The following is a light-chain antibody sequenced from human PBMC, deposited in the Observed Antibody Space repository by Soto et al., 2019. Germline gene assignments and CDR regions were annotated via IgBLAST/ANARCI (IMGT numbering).Light chain of an antibody. CDR1: QTVTSNY. Sequence: EIVLTQSPGTLSLSPGETATLSCGASQTVTSNYLAWYQQKPGQAPRLLIFGASRRATGIPDRFIGSGSGTDFTLTINRLEPEDFAMYYCQQRGKWPSTFGPGTKVDIK. J-gene: IGKJ2*02. V-gene: IGKV3D-20*02. CDR2: GAS. CDR3: QQRGKWPST.